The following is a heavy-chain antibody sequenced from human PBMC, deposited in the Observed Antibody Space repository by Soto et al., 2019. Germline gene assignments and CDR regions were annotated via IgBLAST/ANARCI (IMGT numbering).Heavy chain of an antibody. CDR1: GYTFTSYY. V-gene: IGHV1-46*01. CDR2: INPSGGST. CDR3: ARDRDYDILTGHPYYGMDV. Sequence: ASVKVSCKASGYTFTSYYIHWVRQAPGQGLEWMGIINPSGGSTSYAQKFQGRVTMTRDTSTSTVYMELSSLRSEDTAVYYCARDRDYDILTGHPYYGMDVWGQGTTATV. D-gene: IGHD3-9*01. J-gene: IGHJ6*02.